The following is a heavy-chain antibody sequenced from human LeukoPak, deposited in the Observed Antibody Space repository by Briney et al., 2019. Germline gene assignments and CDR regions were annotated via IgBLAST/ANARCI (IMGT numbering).Heavy chain of an antibody. CDR3: TTQGLGYCSSTSCSSFDY. V-gene: IGHV3-15*01. D-gene: IGHD2-2*01. J-gene: IGHJ4*02. CDR1: GFTFSSYA. CDR2: IKSKTDGGTT. Sequence: PGGSLRLSCAASGFTFSSYAMSWVRQAPGKGLEWVGRIKSKTDGGTTDYAAPVKGRFTISRDDSKNTLYLQMNSLKTEDTAVYYCTTQGLGYCSSTSCSSFDYWGQGTLVTVSS.